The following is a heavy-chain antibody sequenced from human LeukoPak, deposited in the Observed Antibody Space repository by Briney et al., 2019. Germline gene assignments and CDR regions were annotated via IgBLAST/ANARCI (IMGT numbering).Heavy chain of an antibody. CDR1: GGSISSGGYY. CDR3: ARAYLTVLDY. CDR2: IYHSGST. Sequence: PSETLSLTCTVSGGSISSGGYYWSWIRQPPGKGLEWIGYIYHSGSTYYNPSLKSRVTISVDRSKNQFSLKLSSVTAADTAVYYCARAYLTVLDYWGQGTLVTVSS. D-gene: IGHD4-11*01. J-gene: IGHJ4*02. V-gene: IGHV4-30-2*01.